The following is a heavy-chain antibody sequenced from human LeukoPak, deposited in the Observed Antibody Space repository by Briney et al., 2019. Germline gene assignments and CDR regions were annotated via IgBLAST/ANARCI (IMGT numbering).Heavy chain of an antibody. D-gene: IGHD3-9*01. J-gene: IGHJ4*02. CDR3: ARGAGYYDILTGYIRGYFFDY. Sequence: PSETLSLTCTVSGGSIGTPYWSWIRQPPGKGLEWIGYIYYNGRTNSNSSLKSRVTTSVDTSKNQFSLKLSSVTAADTAVYYCARGAGYYDILTGYIRGYFFDYWGQGILVTVSS. V-gene: IGHV4-59*11. CDR2: IYYNGRT. CDR1: GGSIGTPY.